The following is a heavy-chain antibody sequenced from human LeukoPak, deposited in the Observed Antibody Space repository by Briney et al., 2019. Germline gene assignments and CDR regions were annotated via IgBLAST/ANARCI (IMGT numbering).Heavy chain of an antibody. J-gene: IGHJ4*02. D-gene: IGHD3-16*01. CDR2: IFYSGST. CDR1: GGSINTYY. V-gene: IGHV4-59*08. CDR3: ARLKPIIDY. Sequence: SETLSLTCTVSGGSINTYYWSWIRQSPGKGLEWIGYIFYSGSTNYNPSLKSRVTISVDTPKNQFSLKLSSVTAADTAVYYCARLKPIIDYWGQGTLVTVSS.